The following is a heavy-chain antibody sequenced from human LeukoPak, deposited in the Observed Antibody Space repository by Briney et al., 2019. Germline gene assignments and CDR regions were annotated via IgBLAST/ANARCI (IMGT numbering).Heavy chain of an antibody. CDR2: INPNSGGT. CDR3: ARVDREGYYDSSGLFDY. V-gene: IGHV1-2*02. CDR1: GYTFTGYY. Sequence: ASVKVSCKASGYTFTGYYMHWVRQAPGQGLEWMGWINPNSGGTNYAQKFQGRVTMTRDTSTSTAYMELSRLRSDDTAVYYCARVDREGYYDSSGLFDYWGQGTLVTVSS. D-gene: IGHD3-22*01. J-gene: IGHJ4*02.